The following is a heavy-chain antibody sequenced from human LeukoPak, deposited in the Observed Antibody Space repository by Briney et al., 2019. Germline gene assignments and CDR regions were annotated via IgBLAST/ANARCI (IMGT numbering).Heavy chain of an antibody. D-gene: IGHD5-12*01. V-gene: IGHV3-74*01. CDR3: ARDRYRGYTLS. CDR1: GFTFSSCC. Sequence: GGSLRLSCAASGFTFSSCCMNWVRQAPGKGLEWVSRINTDGSSTSYADSVKGRFTISRDNAKNTLYLQMNSLRAEDTAVYYCARDRYRGYTLSWGQGTLVTVSS. J-gene: IGHJ5*02. CDR2: INTDGSST.